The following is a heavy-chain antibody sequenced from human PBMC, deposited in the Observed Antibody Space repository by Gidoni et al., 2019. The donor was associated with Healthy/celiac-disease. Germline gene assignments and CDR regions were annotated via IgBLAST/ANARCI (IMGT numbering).Heavy chain of an antibody. Sequence: EVQLVESGGVVVQPGGSLRPYCAAPGFTFDDYTRHWVRQAPGKGLEWVSLISWDGGSTYYADSVKGRFTISRDNSKNSLYLQMNSLRTEDTALYYCAKDSMDTAMGGPSDYFDYWGQGTLVTVSS. V-gene: IGHV3-43*01. CDR3: AKDSMDTAMGGPSDYFDY. CDR2: ISWDGGST. CDR1: GFTFDDYT. J-gene: IGHJ4*02. D-gene: IGHD5-18*01.